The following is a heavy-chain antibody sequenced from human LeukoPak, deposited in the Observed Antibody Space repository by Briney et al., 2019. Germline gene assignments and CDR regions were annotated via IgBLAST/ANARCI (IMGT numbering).Heavy chain of an antibody. D-gene: IGHD3-10*01. CDR1: AFTFSSYS. CDR3: VREDPSEYGSIDY. CDR2: ISTSGRTI. V-gene: IGHV3-48*02. J-gene: IGHJ4*02. Sequence: GGSLRLSCAASAFTFSSYSMNWVRQAPGKGLEWVSYISTSGRTISYADSVKGRFTISRDNAKNSLSLQMNSLRDEDTAVYYCVREDPSEYGSIDYWGQGTLVTVSS.